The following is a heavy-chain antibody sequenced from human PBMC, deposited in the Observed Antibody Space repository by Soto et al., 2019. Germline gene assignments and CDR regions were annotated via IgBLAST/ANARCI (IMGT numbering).Heavy chain of an antibody. D-gene: IGHD2-2*01. CDR3: ANRLGSCSSSSCPGSY. Sequence: EVQLLESGGGLVQPGGSLRLSCAASGFTFSSYAMSWVRQAPGKRLEWVSAISASGYSTYYADSVKGRFTISRDSSENMLYLQMNSLTVEDTALYYCANRLGSCSSSSCPGSYWGQGALVTVSS. J-gene: IGHJ4*02. V-gene: IGHV3-23*01. CDR2: ISASGYST. CDR1: GFTFSSYA.